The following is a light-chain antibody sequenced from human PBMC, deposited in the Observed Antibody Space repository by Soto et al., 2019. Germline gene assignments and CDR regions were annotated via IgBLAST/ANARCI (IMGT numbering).Light chain of an antibody. Sequence: DIQMTQSPSSLSASVGDRVTITCRASQSIRNFVNWYQQTPGKAPKLLIYASSYLQNGVPSRFSGSGSGTDFTLTISSLQPEDFATYYCQQTFTSPGTFGPGTKVDAK. CDR1: QSIRNF. CDR3: QQTFTSPGT. V-gene: IGKV1-39*01. CDR2: ASS. J-gene: IGKJ3*01.